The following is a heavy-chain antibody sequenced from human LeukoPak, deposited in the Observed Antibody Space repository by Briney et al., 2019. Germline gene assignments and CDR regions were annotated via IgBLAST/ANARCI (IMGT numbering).Heavy chain of an antibody. CDR3: AKDLYYDFWSGYYYFDY. Sequence: GGSLRLSCAASGFTFSSYAMSWVRQAPGKGLEWVSAISGSGGSTYYADSVKGRFTISRDNSKNTLYLQMNSLRAEDTAVYYCAKDLYYDFWSGYYYFDYWGQGTLVTVSS. CDR2: ISGSGGST. V-gene: IGHV3-23*01. D-gene: IGHD3-3*01. CDR1: GFTFSSYA. J-gene: IGHJ4*02.